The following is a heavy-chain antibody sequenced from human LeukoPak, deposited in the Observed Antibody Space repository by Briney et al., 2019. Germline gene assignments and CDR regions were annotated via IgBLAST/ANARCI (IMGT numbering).Heavy chain of an antibody. J-gene: IGHJ4*02. Sequence: GRSLRLSCAASGFTFSSFGMHRVRQAPGRGLEWVALILHDEKHYADSVKGRFTISRDNSKNTLYLQMDTLRAEDTAVYYCARYCSGGCYSGVDYWGQGTLVTVPS. CDR2: ILHDEK. D-gene: IGHD2-15*01. V-gene: IGHV3-33*05. CDR3: ARYCSGGCYSGVDY. CDR1: GFTFSSFG.